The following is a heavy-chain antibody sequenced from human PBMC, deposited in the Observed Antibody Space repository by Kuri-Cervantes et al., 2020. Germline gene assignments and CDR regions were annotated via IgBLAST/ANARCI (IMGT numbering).Heavy chain of an antibody. D-gene: IGHD3-16*01. CDR2: IVNTGST. Sequence: GSLRLSCTVSGGSISSGGYYWSWIRQPPGKGLEWIGDIVNTGSTNYRPSLKSRVIMSVDTSKNQFSLRLSSVTAADTAVYYCARANYIWGSYVDWGQGTLVTVSS. V-gene: IGHV4-61*08. CDR3: ARANYIWGSYVD. J-gene: IGHJ4*02. CDR1: GGSISSGGYY.